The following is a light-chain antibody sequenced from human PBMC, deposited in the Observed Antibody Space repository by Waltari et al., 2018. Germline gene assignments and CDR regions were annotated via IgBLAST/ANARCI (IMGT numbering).Light chain of an antibody. CDR1: GSNIGSRA. V-gene: IGLV1-44*01. CDR3: ASRDDRLNGVV. CDR2: SND. J-gene: IGLJ2*01. Sequence: QSVLTQAPSASGAPGQRAIISCSGSGSNIGSRAVNWYQQLPGRAPKLLIYSNDQRPSGVPDRFSGSRSGTSASLAISGLQSEDEAHYYCASRDDRLNGVVFGGGTKLTVL.